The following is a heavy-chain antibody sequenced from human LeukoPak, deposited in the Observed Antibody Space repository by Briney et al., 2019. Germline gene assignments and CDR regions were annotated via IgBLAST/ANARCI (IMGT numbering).Heavy chain of an antibody. V-gene: IGHV3-23*01. CDR2: ISGSGRST. CDR3: ARKGQGSNWAAEYFQN. Sequence: GGSLRPSCAASGFTFSKSAMSWVRQAPGKGLEWVSAISGSGRSTYYADSVKGRFTISRDNSKNTLYLQMNSLRAEDTAVYYCARKGQGSNWAAEYFQNWGQGTLVTVSS. CDR1: GFTFSKSA. D-gene: IGHD6-13*01. J-gene: IGHJ1*01.